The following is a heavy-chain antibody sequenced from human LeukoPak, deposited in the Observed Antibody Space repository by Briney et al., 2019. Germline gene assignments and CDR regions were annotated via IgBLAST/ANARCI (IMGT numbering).Heavy chain of an antibody. D-gene: IGHD2-2*01. Sequence: PSETLSLTCAVYGGSFSGYYWSWIRQPPGRGLEWIGEINHGGSTNYNPSLKSRVTISVDTSKNQFSLKLSSVTAADTAVYYCARKKRNCSSTSCYVYFDYWGQGTLVTVSS. CDR1: GGSFSGYY. J-gene: IGHJ4*02. V-gene: IGHV4-34*01. CDR3: ARKKRNCSSTSCYVYFDY. CDR2: INHGGST.